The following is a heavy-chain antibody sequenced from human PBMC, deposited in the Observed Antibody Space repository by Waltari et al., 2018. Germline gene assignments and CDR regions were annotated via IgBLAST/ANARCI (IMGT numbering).Heavy chain of an antibody. V-gene: IGHV4-38-2*01. CDR3: VRAPYPASSSGRYCGFDY. D-gene: IGHD1-26*01. CDR2: IYYSGST. CDR1: CYSISSGYY. J-gene: IGHJ4*02. Sequence: QVALQESGPGLVKPPETLSLTCAVSCYSISSGYYWGWIRQPPGKGLEWIGSIYYSGSTSDNPSLKSRVTMSIDTSKNQFSLNLNSVTAADTAVYYCVRAPYPASSSGRYCGFDYWGQGTLVSVSS.